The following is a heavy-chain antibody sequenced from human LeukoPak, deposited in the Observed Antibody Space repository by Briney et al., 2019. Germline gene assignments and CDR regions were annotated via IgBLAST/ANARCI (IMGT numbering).Heavy chain of an antibody. D-gene: IGHD6-19*01. CDR1: GFTFSSYA. J-gene: IGHJ4*02. Sequence: GGSLRLSCAASGFTFSSYAMSWVRQAPGKGLEWVSGISGSGGNTYYADSVKGRFTISRDNSKNTQYLQMNSLRAEDTAVYYCAKSPRIAVAGAPDYWGQGTLVTVSS. CDR3: AKSPRIAVAGAPDY. V-gene: IGHV3-23*01. CDR2: ISGSGGNT.